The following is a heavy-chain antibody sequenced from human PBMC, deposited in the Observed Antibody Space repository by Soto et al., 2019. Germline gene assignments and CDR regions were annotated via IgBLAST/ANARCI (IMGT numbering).Heavy chain of an antibody. J-gene: IGHJ5*02. V-gene: IGHV4-39*01. CDR1: GGSISSFY. CDR2: IFYLGSS. D-gene: IGHD3-3*02. CDR3: ARHSLALRKNNWFDP. Sequence: SETLSLTCTVSGGSISSFYWGWVRQPPGKGLEWIGSIFYLGSSYYNPSLKSRVTMSVDTSKNQFSLRLRSVTAAHTALYFCARHSLALRKNNWFDPWGRGIMVTVSS.